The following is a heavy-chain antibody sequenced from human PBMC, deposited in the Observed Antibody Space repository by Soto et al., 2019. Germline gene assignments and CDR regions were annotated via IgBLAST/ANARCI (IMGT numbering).Heavy chain of an antibody. V-gene: IGHV3-48*03. CDR3: ARASIGAFDI. Sequence: EVQLVESGGGLVQPGGSLRLSCAASGYTFSSYEMNWVRQAPGKGLEWVSYISSSGSTIYYADSVKGRFTISRDNAKNSLYLQMNSLRAEDTAVYYCARASIGAFDIWGQGTMVTVSS. J-gene: IGHJ3*02. CDR2: ISSSGSTI. CDR1: GYTFSSYE. D-gene: IGHD2-15*01.